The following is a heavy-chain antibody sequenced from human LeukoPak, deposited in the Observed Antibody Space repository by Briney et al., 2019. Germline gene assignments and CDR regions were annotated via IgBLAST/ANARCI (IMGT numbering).Heavy chain of an antibody. Sequence: PSQTLSLTCTVSGGSISSGGYYWSWIRQPPGKGLEWIGYIYHSGSTYYNPSLKSRVTISVDRSKNQFSLKLSSVTAADTAVYYCARFVFRDPYCGGDCSPYYFDYWGQGTLVTVSS. D-gene: IGHD2-21*01. V-gene: IGHV4-30-2*01. J-gene: IGHJ4*02. CDR2: IYHSGST. CDR1: GGSISSGGYY. CDR3: ARFVFRDPYCGGDCSPYYFDY.